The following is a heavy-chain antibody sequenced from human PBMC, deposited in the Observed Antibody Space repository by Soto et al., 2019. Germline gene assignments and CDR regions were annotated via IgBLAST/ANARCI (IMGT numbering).Heavy chain of an antibody. Sequence: EVQLVESGGGLVQPGGSLRLSCTASGFIFSNCWMHWVRQAPGKGLVWVSVINPDGSVTKYADSVRGLFTISRDNAKNTLYLQMNSLRAEDTAVYYCAGVSGGDWGQGTLVTVSS. CDR2: INPDGSVT. J-gene: IGHJ4*02. CDR1: GFIFSNCW. V-gene: IGHV3-74*01. CDR3: AGVSGGD.